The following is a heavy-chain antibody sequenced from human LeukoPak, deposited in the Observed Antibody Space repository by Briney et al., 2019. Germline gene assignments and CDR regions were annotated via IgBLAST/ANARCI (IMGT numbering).Heavy chain of an antibody. CDR2: IYYSGST. D-gene: IGHD5-12*01. CDR1: GGSISGGGYY. Sequence: SETLSLTCTVSGGSISGGGYYWSWIRQHPGKGLEWIGYIYYSGSTYYNPSLKSRVTISVDTSKNQFSLKLSSVTAADTAVYYCARGGDGYDWEFDPWGQGTLVTVSS. V-gene: IGHV4-31*03. J-gene: IGHJ5*02. CDR3: ARGGDGYDWEFDP.